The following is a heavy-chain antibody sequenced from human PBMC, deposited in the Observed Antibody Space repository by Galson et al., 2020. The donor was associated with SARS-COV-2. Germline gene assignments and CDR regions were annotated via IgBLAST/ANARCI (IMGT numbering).Heavy chain of an antibody. J-gene: IGHJ5*02. CDR1: GGSISSSY. CDR3: ARVRTRREGSHFYSWFDP. D-gene: IGHD6-13*01. Sequence: SETLSLTCTISGGSISSSYWSWIRQPPGKGLEWIGFMYYTGTTNYNPSLKSRVTISIETSKNQVSLRLSSVTAADTAVYYCARVRTRREGSHFYSWFDPWGQGTLVTVSS. V-gene: IGHV4-59*08. CDR2: MYYTGTT.